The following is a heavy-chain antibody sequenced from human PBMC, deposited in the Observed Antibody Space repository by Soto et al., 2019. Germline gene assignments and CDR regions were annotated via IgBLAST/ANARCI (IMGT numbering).Heavy chain of an antibody. V-gene: IGHV3-23*01. J-gene: IGHJ2*01. CDR1: GFTFSTYA. Sequence: EVQLLESGGGLVQPGGSLRLSCAASGFTFSTYAMSWVRQAPGKGLEWVSAISGSGGNTYYADSVKGRFTISRDNSKNTLYLQMNSLRAEDTAVYYCAKDGGFNSGWYDWYFDLWGRGTLVTVSS. CDR3: AKDGGFNSGWYDWYFDL. CDR2: ISGSGGNT. D-gene: IGHD6-19*01.